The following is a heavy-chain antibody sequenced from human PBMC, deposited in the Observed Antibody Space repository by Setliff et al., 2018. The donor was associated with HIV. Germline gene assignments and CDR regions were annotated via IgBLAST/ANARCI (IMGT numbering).Heavy chain of an antibody. CDR1: GASISSNNW. D-gene: IGHD2-2*01. J-gene: IGHJ4*02. CDR2: THYSGST. CDR3: AREVPARQHFDF. Sequence: SETLSLTCAVSGASISSNNWWAWVRQPPGRGLEWIGETHYSGSTNYNPSLKSRVTISVDKSRSQFSLKVNSVTAADTAVYYCAREVPARQHFDFWGQGTLVTVSS. V-gene: IGHV4-4*02.